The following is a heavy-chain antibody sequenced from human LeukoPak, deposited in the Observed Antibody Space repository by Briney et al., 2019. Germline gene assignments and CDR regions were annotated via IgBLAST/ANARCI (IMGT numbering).Heavy chain of an antibody. CDR1: GGSSNISYW. CDR2: IDWDDDK. CDR3: ARARYSSGWPFDY. J-gene: IGHJ4*02. D-gene: IGHD6-19*01. Sequence: TLSLTCTVSGGSSNISYWSWIRQPPEKGLEWLALIDWDDDKYYSTSLKTRLTVSKDTSKNQVVLTMTNMDPMDTATYYCARARYSSGWPFDYWGQGALVTVSS. V-gene: IGHV2-70*01.